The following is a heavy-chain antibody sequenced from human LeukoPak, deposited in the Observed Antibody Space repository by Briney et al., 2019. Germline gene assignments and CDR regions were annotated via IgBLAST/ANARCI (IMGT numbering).Heavy chain of an antibody. D-gene: IGHD3-9*01. CDR1: GFTFSSYW. CDR3: AREYYDTLTGYPSSFDY. Sequence: GGSLRLSCAASGFTFSSYWMSWVRQAPGKGLEWVANIKQDGSERYYVDSVKGRFTISRDNAKNSLYLQMNSLRAKDTAVYYCAREYYDTLTGYPSSFDYWGQGTLVTVSS. J-gene: IGHJ4*02. V-gene: IGHV3-7*03. CDR2: IKQDGSER.